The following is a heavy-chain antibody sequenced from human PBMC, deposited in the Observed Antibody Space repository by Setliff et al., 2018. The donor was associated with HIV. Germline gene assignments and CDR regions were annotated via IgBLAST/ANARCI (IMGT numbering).Heavy chain of an antibody. D-gene: IGHD6-19*01. V-gene: IGHV4-4*08. CDR3: ARWVYNSAWSLDY. Sequence: TSETLSLTCTVSGGSISSYYWSWIRQPPGKGLEWIGYIYTSGSTNYNPSLKSRVTISVDTSKNQFSLKLSSVTAADTAVYYCARWVYNSAWSLDYWGQGTLVTVSS. CDR1: GGSISSYY. CDR2: IYTSGST. J-gene: IGHJ4*02.